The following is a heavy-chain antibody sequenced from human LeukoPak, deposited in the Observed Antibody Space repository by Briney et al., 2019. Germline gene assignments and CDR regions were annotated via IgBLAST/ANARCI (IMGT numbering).Heavy chain of an antibody. J-gene: IGHJ4*02. CDR3: AKDRDFDWLLFDY. Sequence: GGSLRLSCAASGFTFSSYGMSWVRQAPGKGLEWVSAISGSGGSTYYADSVKGRFTTSRDNSKNTLYLQMNSLRAEDTAVYYCAKDRDFDWLLFDYWGQGTLVTVSS. CDR1: GFTFSSYG. D-gene: IGHD3-9*01. V-gene: IGHV3-23*01. CDR2: ISGSGGST.